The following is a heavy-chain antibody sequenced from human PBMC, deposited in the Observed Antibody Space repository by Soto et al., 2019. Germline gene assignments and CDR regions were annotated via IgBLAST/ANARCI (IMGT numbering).Heavy chain of an antibody. D-gene: IGHD3-3*01. CDR1: GYSFTSYW. CDR3: ARFGGYYDFLPAPHYYYGRDV. Sequence: PGESLKISCKGSGYSFTSYWIGWVRQMPGKGLEWMGIIYPGDSDTRYSPSFQGQVTISADKSISTAYLQWSSLKTSDTAMYYCARFGGYYDFLPAPHYYYGRDVWGQGTTVPAS. CDR2: IYPGDSDT. J-gene: IGHJ6*02. V-gene: IGHV5-51*01.